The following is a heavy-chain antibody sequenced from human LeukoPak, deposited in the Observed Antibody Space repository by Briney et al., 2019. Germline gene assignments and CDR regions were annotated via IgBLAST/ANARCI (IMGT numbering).Heavy chain of an antibody. Sequence: PSETLSLTCAVYGGSFSGYYWSWIRQPPGKGLEWIGEINHSGSTNYNPSLKSRVTISVDTSKNQFSLQLNSVTPEDTAVYYCARWGASGWSTRNWFDPWGQGTLVTVSS. CDR1: GGSFSGYY. J-gene: IGHJ5*02. CDR3: ARWGASGWSTRNWFDP. CDR2: INHSGST. V-gene: IGHV4-34*01. D-gene: IGHD6-19*01.